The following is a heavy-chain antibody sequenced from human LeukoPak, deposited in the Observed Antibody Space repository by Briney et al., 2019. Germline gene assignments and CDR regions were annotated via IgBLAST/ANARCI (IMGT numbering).Heavy chain of an antibody. CDR1: GGSISSYY. J-gene: IGHJ4*02. CDR2: IYHSGST. D-gene: IGHD6-13*01. Sequence: SETLSLTCTVSGGSISSYYWSWIRQPPGKGLEWIGSIYHSGSTYYNPSLKSRVTISVDTSKNQFSLKLSSVTAADTAVYYCARDRSSSWYADYWGQGTLVTVSS. V-gene: IGHV4-38-2*02. CDR3: ARDRSSSWYADY.